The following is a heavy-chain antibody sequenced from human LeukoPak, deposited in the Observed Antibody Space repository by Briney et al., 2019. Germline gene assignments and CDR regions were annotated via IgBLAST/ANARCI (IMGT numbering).Heavy chain of an antibody. CDR2: IYYSGST. D-gene: IGHD3-22*01. V-gene: IGHV4-31*03. J-gene: IGHJ3*02. CDR3: ARKDYDTGYAFDI. CDR1: GGSISSGGYY. Sequence: SQTLSLTCTVSGGSISSGGYYWSWIRQHPGKGLEWIGYIYYSGSTYYNPSLKSRVTISVDTSKNQFSLRLSSVTAADTAVYYCARKDYDTGYAFDIWGQGTMVTVSS.